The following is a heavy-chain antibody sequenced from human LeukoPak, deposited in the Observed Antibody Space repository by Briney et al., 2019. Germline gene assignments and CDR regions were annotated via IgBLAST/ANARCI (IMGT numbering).Heavy chain of an antibody. J-gene: IGHJ4*02. CDR2: ISAGGDST. V-gene: IGHV3-23*01. D-gene: IGHD6-19*01. CDR3: AKDHSTQWLELDY. Sequence: PGGSLRLSCAASGFTFSSYTMSWVRQAPGKGLEWVSVISAGGDSTYYAHSVKGRFTISRDNSRNALNLQMNSLRAEDTAVYYCAKDHSTQWLELDYWGQGTLVTVSS. CDR1: GFTFSSYT.